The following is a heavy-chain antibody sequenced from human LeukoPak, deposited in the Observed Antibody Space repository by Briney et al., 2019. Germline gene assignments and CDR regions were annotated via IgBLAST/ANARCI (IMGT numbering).Heavy chain of an antibody. CDR2: IYDRGSHYSGST. D-gene: IGHD3-3*01. V-gene: IGHV4-59*11. CDR3: ARSQRAIFGVVINEGIDY. Sequence: SETLSLTCTVSGGSINGHYRTWIRQSPGKGLEWIGYIYDRGSHYSGSTNYNPSLKSRVTISVDTSKNQFSLKLSSVTAADTAVYYCARSQRAIFGVVINEGIDYWGQGTLVTVSS. J-gene: IGHJ4*02. CDR1: GGSINGHY.